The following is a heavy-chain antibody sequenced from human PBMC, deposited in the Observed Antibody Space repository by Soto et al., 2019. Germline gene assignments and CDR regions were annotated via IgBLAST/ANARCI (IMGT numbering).Heavy chain of an antibody. J-gene: IGHJ6*02. CDR1: GGMFYSSA. CDR3: ARDGERDTGLNFYYYLHGMDA. Sequence: ASVKVSCKASGGMFYSSAINWVRQAPGQGLEWMGWISPYNGTTKYAEKFQGEMTMTTDTATSTAYMDLRSLRSDDTAVYYCARDGERDTGLNFYYYLHGMDAWGQGTRVTVSS. V-gene: IGHV1-18*04. D-gene: IGHD1-1*01. CDR2: ISPYNGTT.